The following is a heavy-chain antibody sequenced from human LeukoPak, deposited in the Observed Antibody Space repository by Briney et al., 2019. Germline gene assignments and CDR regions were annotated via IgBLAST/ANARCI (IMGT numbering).Heavy chain of an antibody. J-gene: IGHJ4*02. CDR3: ARAQHYDYSWGTSRPVTFDY. D-gene: IGHD3-16*02. V-gene: IGHV1-2*02. CDR1: GYTFSDHY. CDR2: IDPSSGAT. Sequence: ASVKVSCKSSGYTFSDHYMHWVRQAPGQGLEWMGWIDPSSGATNYAQDFQGRVTMTRDTSINTAYMELSRLRSDDTAVYYCARAQHYDYSWGTSRPVTFDYWGRGTLVTVSP.